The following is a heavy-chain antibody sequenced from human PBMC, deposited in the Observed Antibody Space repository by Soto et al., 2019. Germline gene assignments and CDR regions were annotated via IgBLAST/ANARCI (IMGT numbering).Heavy chain of an antibody. V-gene: IGHV4-59*01. Sequence: QVQLQESGPGLVKPSETLSLTCTVSGGSISSYYWSWIRQPPGKGLEWIGYIYYSGSTNYNPSLKSRVTISVDTSKNQFSLKLNSVTAADTAVYYCARAWGGHVEDYWGQGTLVTVSS. CDR2: IYYSGST. J-gene: IGHJ4*02. CDR1: GGSISSYY. D-gene: IGHD3-16*01. CDR3: ARAWGGHVEDY.